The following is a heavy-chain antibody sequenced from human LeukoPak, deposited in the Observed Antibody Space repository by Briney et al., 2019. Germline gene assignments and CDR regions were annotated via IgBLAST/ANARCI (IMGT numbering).Heavy chain of an antibody. J-gene: IGHJ4*02. D-gene: IGHD3-10*01. CDR3: ANYKRGPTYYFEP. Sequence: GESLRLSCAASGFTFSSYAMSWVRQAPGKGLEWVSVIATSGETFYAESLRDRFTISRDNSKNTVFLQMSSLRAEDTATYYCANYKRGPTYYFEPWGQGTLVTVSS. V-gene: IGHV3-23*01. CDR1: GFTFSSYA. CDR2: IATSGET.